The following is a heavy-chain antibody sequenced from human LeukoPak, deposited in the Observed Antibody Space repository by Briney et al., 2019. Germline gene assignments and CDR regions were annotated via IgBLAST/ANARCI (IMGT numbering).Heavy chain of an antibody. J-gene: IGHJ4*02. V-gene: IGHV4-34*01. Sequence: SETLSLTWAVYGGSFSGYYWSWIRQPPGKGLEWIGEINHSGSTNYNPSLKSRVTISVDTSKNQFSLKLSSVTAADTAVYYCARADRGYSGYREYFDYWGQGTLVTVSS. CDR2: INHSGST. CDR1: GGSFSGYY. CDR3: ARADRGYSGYREYFDY. D-gene: IGHD5-12*01.